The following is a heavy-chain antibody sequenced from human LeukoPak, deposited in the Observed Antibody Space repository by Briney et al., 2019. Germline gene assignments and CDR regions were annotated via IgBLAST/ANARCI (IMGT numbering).Heavy chain of an antibody. CDR3: ARGGSHGAAGTVYFDY. Sequence: GGSLRLSCAASGFTFSSYSMNWDRQAPGKGLEWVSSISSSSSYIYYADSVKGRFTISRDNAKNSLYLQMNSLRAEDTAVYYCARGGSHGAAGTVYFDYWGQGTLVTVSS. D-gene: IGHD6-13*01. CDR1: GFTFSSYS. J-gene: IGHJ4*02. CDR2: ISSSSSYI. V-gene: IGHV3-21*01.